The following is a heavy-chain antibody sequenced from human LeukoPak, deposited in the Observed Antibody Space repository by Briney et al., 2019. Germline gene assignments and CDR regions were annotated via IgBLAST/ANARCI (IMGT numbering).Heavy chain of an antibody. CDR2: IDPSDSYT. D-gene: IGHD3-22*01. CDR1: GYSFTSYW. J-gene: IGHJ4*02. CDR3: ARSRSSGYYWSY. Sequence: GESLKISCKGSGYSFTSYWISWVRQMPGKGLEWMGRIDPSDSYTNYSPSFQGHVTISADKSISTAYLKWSSLKASDTAMYYCARSRSSGYYWSYWGQGTLVTVSS. V-gene: IGHV5-10-1*01.